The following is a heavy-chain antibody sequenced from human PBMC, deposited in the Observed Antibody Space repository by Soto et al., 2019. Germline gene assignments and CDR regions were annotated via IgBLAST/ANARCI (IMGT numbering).Heavy chain of an antibody. CDR1: GFTFTTYA. D-gene: IGHD6-6*01. J-gene: IGHJ4*02. CDR2: ISGSGGST. V-gene: IGHV3-23*01. Sequence: EVQLLESGGGLVQPGGSLRLSCAASGFTFTTYAMSWVRRAPGKGLEWVSAISGSGGSTYYTDSVKGRFTISRDNSKNTLYLQMNRLRAEDTAVYYCAKNWVTTCSSSSHWGQGTLVTVSP. CDR3: AKNWVTTCSSSSH.